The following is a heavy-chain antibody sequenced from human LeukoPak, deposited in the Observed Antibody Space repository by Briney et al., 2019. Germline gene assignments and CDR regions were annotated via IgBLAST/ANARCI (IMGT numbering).Heavy chain of an antibody. CDR2: IHTSGST. Sequence: PSETLSLTCTVSGGSISSGNYYWTWMRQPAGKGLEWIGRIHTSGSTNYNPSLKSRVTISIDTSKNQLSLILTFVTAADTAVYYCARSEFWSAYFPLWGQGTLVTVSS. CDR3: ARSEFWSAYFPL. D-gene: IGHD3-3*01. CDR1: GGSISSGNYY. J-gene: IGHJ4*02. V-gene: IGHV4-61*02.